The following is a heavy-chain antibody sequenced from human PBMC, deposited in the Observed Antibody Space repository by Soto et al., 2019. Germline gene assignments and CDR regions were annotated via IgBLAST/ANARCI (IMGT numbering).Heavy chain of an antibody. CDR2: MDPNSGST. Sequence: AALKVSCKSSGYTFTTYDINWVRQAPRQGLEWLGWMDPNSGSTGYAQNFQGRITMTSNISRNTANMELSSLQSEDTAVYYCARERKFDFWRKGLNVWGHGNRVTVAS. J-gene: IGHJ6*02. CDR1: GYTFTTYD. CDR3: ARERKFDFWRKGLNV. V-gene: IGHV1-8*01. D-gene: IGHD3-3*01.